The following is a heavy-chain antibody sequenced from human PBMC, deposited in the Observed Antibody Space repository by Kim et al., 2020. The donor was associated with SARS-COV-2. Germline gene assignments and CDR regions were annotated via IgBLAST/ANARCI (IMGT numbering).Heavy chain of an antibody. V-gene: IGHV3-30*03. CDR3: AREGSSGRFPDY. J-gene: IGHJ4*02. CDR2: ISYDETNE. D-gene: IGHD3-10*01. Sequence: GGSLRLSCVVSGFTFSNYGMHWVRQAPGKGLEWVALISYDETNEYYADSVKGRFTISRDNSKNTLYLEINSLRDEDRAVYYCAREGSSGRFPDYWGQGTL. CDR1: GFTFSNYG.